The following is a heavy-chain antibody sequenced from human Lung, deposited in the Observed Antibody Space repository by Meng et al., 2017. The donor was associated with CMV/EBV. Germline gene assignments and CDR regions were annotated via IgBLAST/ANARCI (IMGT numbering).Heavy chain of an antibody. CDR3: ARVENYDFWSGYYSFPYYFDY. CDR1: GFTFSSYS. D-gene: IGHD3-3*01. J-gene: IGHJ4*02. Sequence: GESLKISCAASGFTFSSYSMNWVRQAPGKGLEWVSYISSSSSTIYYADSVKGRFTISRDNAKNSLYLQMNSLRAEDTAVYYCARVENYDFWSGYYSFPYYFDYWGQGTLVXVSS. V-gene: IGHV3-48*04. CDR2: ISSSSSTI.